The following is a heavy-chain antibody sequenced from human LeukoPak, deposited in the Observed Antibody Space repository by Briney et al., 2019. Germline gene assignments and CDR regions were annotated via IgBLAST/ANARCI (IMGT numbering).Heavy chain of an antibody. Sequence: GGSLRLSCAASGFTFSSYEMNWVRQAPGKGLEWVSYISSSGSTIYYADSVKGRFTISRDNAKSSLYLQMNSLRAEGTAVYYCARVPPPPPMTTVTTGELDYWGQGTLVTVSS. V-gene: IGHV3-48*03. D-gene: IGHD4-11*01. CDR2: ISSSGSTI. CDR3: ARVPPPPPMTTVTTGELDY. CDR1: GFTFSSYE. J-gene: IGHJ4*02.